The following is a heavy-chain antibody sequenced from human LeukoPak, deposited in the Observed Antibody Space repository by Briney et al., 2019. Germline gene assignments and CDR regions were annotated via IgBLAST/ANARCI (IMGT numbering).Heavy chain of an antibody. J-gene: IGHJ6*02. V-gene: IGHV3-21*01. CDR2: ISSSSSYI. CDR3: ARDRSYSNSMDV. D-gene: IGHD4-11*01. Sequence: GGSLRLSRAASGFTLSRYSMNWVRQAPGKGLEWVSSISSSSSYIYYTDSVKGRFTISRDNAKNSLYLQMNSLRAEDTAVYYCARDRSYSNSMDVWGQGTTVTVSS. CDR1: GFTLSRYS.